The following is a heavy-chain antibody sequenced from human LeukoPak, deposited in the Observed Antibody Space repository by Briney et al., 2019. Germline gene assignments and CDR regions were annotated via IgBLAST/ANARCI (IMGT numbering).Heavy chain of an antibody. CDR1: GFTFSTYW. CDR3: ARTLSGPTPFDY. Sequence: GGSLRLSCAASGFTFSTYWMHWVRQAPGKGLVWVSRINSDGSTITYADSVKGRFTISRDNAMNTLYLQMNSLRDEDTAVYYCARTLSGPTPFDYWGQGSLVTVSS. V-gene: IGHV3-74*01. J-gene: IGHJ4*02. CDR2: INSDGSTI. D-gene: IGHD3-16*01.